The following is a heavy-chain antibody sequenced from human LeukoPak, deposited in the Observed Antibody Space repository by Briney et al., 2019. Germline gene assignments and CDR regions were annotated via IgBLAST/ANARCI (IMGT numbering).Heavy chain of an antibody. D-gene: IGHD6-19*01. CDR2: IFYSGDT. V-gene: IGHV4-59*01. J-gene: IGHJ4*02. CDR3: ARQSRGWYVDY. CDR1: GDSITSDY. Sequence: PSETLSLTCTVSGDSITSDYWSWIRQPPGKALEWIGYIFYSGDTNYNPSLRGRVTISIDPSQSHFFLNLTSVTAADTAVYYCARQSRGWYVDYWGQGILVTVSS.